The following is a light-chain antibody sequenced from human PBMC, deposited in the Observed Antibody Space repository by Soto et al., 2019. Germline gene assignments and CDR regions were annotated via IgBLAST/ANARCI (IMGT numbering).Light chain of an antibody. J-gene: IGLJ1*01. Sequence: QSALTQPPSASGTPGQRVTISCSGSSSNIGINTVNWYQQLPGTAPKLLIHTNNQRPSGVPDRFSGSKSGTSASLAISGLQSEDEADYYCAAWDDGLNGYVFGTGTKVTVL. CDR3: AAWDDGLNGYV. CDR2: TNN. V-gene: IGLV1-44*01. CDR1: SSNIGINT.